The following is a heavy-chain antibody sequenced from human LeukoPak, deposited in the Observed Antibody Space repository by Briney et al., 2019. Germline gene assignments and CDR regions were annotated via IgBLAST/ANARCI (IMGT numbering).Heavy chain of an antibody. V-gene: IGHV3-48*03. J-gene: IGHJ4*02. Sequence: PGGSLRLSCAASGFIFSSYEMNCVRQAPGKGLEWVSYISSIGNIIYYADSVKGRFTISRDNAKNSLYLQMNSLRVEDTAVYYCARDRGYGDWFDYWGQGTLVTVSS. D-gene: IGHD4-17*01. CDR3: ARDRGYGDWFDY. CDR2: ISSIGNII. CDR1: GFIFSSYE.